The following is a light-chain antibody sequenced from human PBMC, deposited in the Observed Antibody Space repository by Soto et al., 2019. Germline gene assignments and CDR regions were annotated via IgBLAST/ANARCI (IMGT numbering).Light chain of an antibody. V-gene: IGKV1-5*03. CDR1: QSITTL. CDR2: KAS. J-gene: IGKJ2*01. CDR3: QQYNSDST. Sequence: DIQMTQSPSTLSASVGDRVTITCRASQSITTLLAWFQQKPGKAPKLLIHKASTLESGVPSRFSGSGSGTEFTLTINGLQPDDFATYFCQQYNSDSTFGQGTKLEIK.